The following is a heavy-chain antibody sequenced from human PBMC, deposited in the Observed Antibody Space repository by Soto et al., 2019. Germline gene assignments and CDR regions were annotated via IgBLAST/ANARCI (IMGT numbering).Heavy chain of an antibody. J-gene: IGHJ6*02. V-gene: IGHV1-69*06. D-gene: IGHD1-26*01. Sequence: QVQLLQSGSEVRKPGSSVKVSCKASGGTHNNYAFTWVRQARGQGLEWVGGIIPIFATVVYAQRFEGRVTISADKSTSTAYMELTNLSFDDAAVYYCTIWWEAVRYKDYVLDVWGQGTAITVSS. CDR1: GGTHNNYA. CDR2: IIPIFATV. CDR3: TIWWEAVRYKDYVLDV.